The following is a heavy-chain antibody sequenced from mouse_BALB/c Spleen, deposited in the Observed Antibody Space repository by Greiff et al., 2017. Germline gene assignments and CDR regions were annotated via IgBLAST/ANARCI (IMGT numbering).Heavy chain of an antibody. J-gene: IGHJ3*01. Sequence: EVQGVESGGGLVQPGGSMKLSCVASGFTFSNYWMNWVRQSPEKGLEWVAEIRLKSNNYATHYAESVKGRFTISRDDSKSSVYLQMNNLRAEDTGIYYCTRDGPAYWGQGTLVTVSA. V-gene: IGHV6-6*02. CDR2: IRLKSNNYAT. D-gene: IGHD2-3*01. CDR1: GFTFSNYW. CDR3: TRDGPAY.